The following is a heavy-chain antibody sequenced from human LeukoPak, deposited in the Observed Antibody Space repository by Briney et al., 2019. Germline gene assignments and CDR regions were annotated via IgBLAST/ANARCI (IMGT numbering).Heavy chain of an antibody. J-gene: IGHJ6*02. D-gene: IGHD2-2*02. CDR3: ARGGYCSSTSCYTWYGMDV. Sequence: SQTLSLTCAISGDSVSSNSAAWNWIRQSPSRGLEWLGRTYYRSKWYNDYAVSVKSRITTNPDTSKNQFSLQLNSVTPEYTAVYYCARGGYCSSTSCYTWYGMDVWGQGTTVTVSS. CDR2: TYYRSKWYN. CDR1: GDSVSSNSAA. V-gene: IGHV6-1*01.